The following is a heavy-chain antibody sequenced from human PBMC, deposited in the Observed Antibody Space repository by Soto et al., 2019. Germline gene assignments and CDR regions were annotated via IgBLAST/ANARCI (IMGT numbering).Heavy chain of an antibody. J-gene: IGHJ6*02. CDR2: ISADSGYT. CDR3: ARDRPPGSLYGMDA. V-gene: IGHV1-18*01. CDR1: GYIFTTYG. Sequence: QIQVVQFGGEVARPGASVTVSCEASGYIFTTYGLSWVRQTPAHGLEWMGWISADSGYTQYAKCFQGRVTMTRDTSRNKGYRTLGDLTSDDTGIYDCARDRPPGSLYGMDAWGQGTPVTVSS.